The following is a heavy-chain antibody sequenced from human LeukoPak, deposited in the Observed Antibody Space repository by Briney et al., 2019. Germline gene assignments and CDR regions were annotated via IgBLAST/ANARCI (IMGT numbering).Heavy chain of an antibody. V-gene: IGHV4-4*07. CDR3: ARTSPGAVGYYGSGSKNNYYYYYMDV. J-gene: IGHJ6*03. CDR2: IYTSGST. D-gene: IGHD3-10*01. CDR1: GGSISSYY. Sequence: PSETLSLTCTVSGGSISSYYWSWIRQPAGKGLEWIGRIYTSGSTNYNPSLKSRVTISVDTSKNQFSLKLSSVTAADTAVYYCARTSPGAVGYYGSGSKNNYYYYYMDVWGKGTTVTISS.